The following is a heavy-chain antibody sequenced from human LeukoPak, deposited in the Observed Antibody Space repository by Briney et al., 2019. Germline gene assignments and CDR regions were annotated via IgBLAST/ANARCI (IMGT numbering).Heavy chain of an antibody. CDR1: GGSISSRDYY. V-gene: IGHV4-39*07. J-gene: IGHJ4*02. CDR2: MFYNGAT. D-gene: IGHD6-19*01. CDR3: AREARFALPVVGSGDY. Sequence: SETLSPTCSVSGGSISSRDYYWGWIRQPPGKGLEWIGTMFYNGATKSNPSLSSRVTMSIDTSKNQFSLKLRSVTAADTAVYYCAREARFALPVVGSGDYWGQGTLVTVSS.